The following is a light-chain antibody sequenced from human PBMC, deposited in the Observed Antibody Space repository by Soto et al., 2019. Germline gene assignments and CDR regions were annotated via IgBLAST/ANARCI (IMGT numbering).Light chain of an antibody. CDR2: GAG. J-gene: IGKJ1*01. Sequence: EIVLTQSPGTLSLSPGERATLSCRASQSVTSSYLAWYQQKPGQAPRLLIYGAGSRATGIPDRFSGSGSGTDFSLTISRLEPEDFAVYYCQQYGSTPVTFGQGTKVEI. V-gene: IGKV3-20*01. CDR3: QQYGSTPVT. CDR1: QSVTSSY.